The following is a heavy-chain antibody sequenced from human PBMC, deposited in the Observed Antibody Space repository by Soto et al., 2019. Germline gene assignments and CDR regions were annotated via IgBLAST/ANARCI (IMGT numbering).Heavy chain of an antibody. D-gene: IGHD1-26*01. Sequence: PGGSLRLSCAASGFTFSSYAIHWGRQAPGKGLEWVAVISYDGSNKYYADSVKGRFTISRDNSKNTLYLQMNSLRAEDTAVYYCARDSRELRAFDYWGQGTLVTVSS. CDR2: ISYDGSNK. CDR1: GFTFSSYA. V-gene: IGHV3-30-3*01. J-gene: IGHJ4*02. CDR3: ARDSRELRAFDY.